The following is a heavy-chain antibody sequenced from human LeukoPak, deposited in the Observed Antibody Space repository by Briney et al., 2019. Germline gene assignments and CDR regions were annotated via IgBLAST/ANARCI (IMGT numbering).Heavy chain of an antibody. CDR1: GFIFSTSS. CDR2: ISGTSVHI. Sequence: GGSLRLSCSASGFIFSTSSMKWFRQAPGKALEWVSAISGTSVHIYYADSVKGRFTISRDNVKESLYLHMNSLRAEDTAVYYCASGTIVGARGADNWGQGTLVTVS. J-gene: IGHJ4*02. D-gene: IGHD1-26*01. CDR3: ASGTIVGARGADN. V-gene: IGHV3-21*01.